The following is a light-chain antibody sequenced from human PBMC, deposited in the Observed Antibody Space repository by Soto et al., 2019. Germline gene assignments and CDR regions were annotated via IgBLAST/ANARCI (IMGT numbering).Light chain of an antibody. J-gene: IGKJ4*01. CDR3: QQYDTSPPLT. CDR1: QSVSSNY. Sequence: IVLTQSPGTLSLSPGDRATLSCRASQSVSSNYLGWYKQKPCQAPRLLLYGASSRAIGIPERFSGSGSGTDFTLTISRLEPEDFAVYYCQQYDTSPPLTFGGGTKVEIK. CDR2: GAS. V-gene: IGKV3-20*01.